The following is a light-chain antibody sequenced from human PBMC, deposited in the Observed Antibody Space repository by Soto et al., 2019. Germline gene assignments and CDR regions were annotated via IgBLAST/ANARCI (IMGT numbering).Light chain of an antibody. CDR2: GTS. CDR1: QSLSSS. V-gene: IGKV3-15*01. CDR3: QQYDNWPWT. J-gene: IGKJ1*01. Sequence: EIVFTQSPATLSLSPGERATLFCRASQSLSSSLAWYQQKSGQAPRLIIYGTSRRATGVPVRFSGSGSGTDFTLTISSLQSEDFGVYFCQQYDNWPWTFGQGTKVDIK.